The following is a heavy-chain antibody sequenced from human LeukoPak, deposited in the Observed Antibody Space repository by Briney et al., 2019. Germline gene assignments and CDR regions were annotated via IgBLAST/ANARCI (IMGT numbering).Heavy chain of an antibody. Sequence: ASVKVSCKPSGYIFTTYGVSWVRQAPGQGLEWMGWISGYNGNINYAQKFQGRVTMTTDTSTSTAYMELRSLRSDDTAVYYCARDFSGYRGSWYDYWGQGTLVTVSS. J-gene: IGHJ4*02. D-gene: IGHD6-13*01. CDR2: ISGYNGNI. CDR3: ARDFSGYRGSWYDY. V-gene: IGHV1-18*01. CDR1: GYIFTTYG.